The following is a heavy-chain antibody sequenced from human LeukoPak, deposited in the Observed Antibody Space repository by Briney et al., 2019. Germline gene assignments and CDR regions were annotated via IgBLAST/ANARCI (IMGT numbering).Heavy chain of an antibody. Sequence: SETLSLTCAVYGGSFSGYYWSWIRQPPGKGLEWSGEINHSGSTSYNPSLKSRVTISVDTSKNQFSLKLSSVTAADTAVYYCARGFSHWGQGTLVTVSS. J-gene: IGHJ4*02. CDR1: GGSFSGYY. CDR3: ARGFSH. CDR2: INHSGST. V-gene: IGHV4-34*01.